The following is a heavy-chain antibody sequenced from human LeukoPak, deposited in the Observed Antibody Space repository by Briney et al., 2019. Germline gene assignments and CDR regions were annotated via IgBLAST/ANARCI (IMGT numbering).Heavy chain of an antibody. CDR2: IWYDGSNK. J-gene: IGHJ5*02. D-gene: IGHD6-13*01. CDR3: AREYSAGWFDP. CDR1: GFTFSSYG. V-gene: IGHV3-33*01. Sequence: PGRSLRLSCAASGFTFSSYGMHWVRQALGKGLEWVAVIWYDGSNKFYADSVKGRFTISRDNSKNTLYLQMNSLRAEDTAVYYCAREYSAGWFDPWGQGTLVTVSS.